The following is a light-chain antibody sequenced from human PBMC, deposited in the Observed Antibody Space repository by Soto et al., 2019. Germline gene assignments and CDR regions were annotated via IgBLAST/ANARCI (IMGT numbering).Light chain of an antibody. Sequence: QSVLTQPASVSGSPGQSITISCTGTSSDVGGYNYVSWYQQHPGKAPKLMIYEVSNRPSGVSNRFSGSKSGNTASLTISGGGVEERGDNSCSPNTSLGGVFRPGPNPTVL. J-gene: IGLJ1*01. V-gene: IGLV2-14*01. CDR2: EVS. CDR3: SPNTSLGGV. CDR1: SSDVGGYNY.